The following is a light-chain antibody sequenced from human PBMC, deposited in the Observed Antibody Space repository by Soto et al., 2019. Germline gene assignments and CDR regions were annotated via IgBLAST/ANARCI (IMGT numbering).Light chain of an antibody. CDR3: QQTYNTPPT. V-gene: IGKV1-39*01. J-gene: IGKJ1*01. CDR2: AAS. CDR1: QSISNY. Sequence: DIQVTQSPSSLSASVGDRVTITCRTSQSISNYLNWYQQKPGKAPELLIFAASSLQSEVASGFSGSGSGTDFTLTISSLQPEDFATYYCQQTYNTPPTFGQGTKVEIK.